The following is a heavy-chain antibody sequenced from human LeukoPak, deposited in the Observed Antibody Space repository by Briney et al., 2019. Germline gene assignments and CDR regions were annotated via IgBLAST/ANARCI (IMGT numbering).Heavy chain of an antibody. Sequence: GGSLRLSCAASGFTFSSYAMSCVRQAPGKGLEWVSSISGSGGSIYYADSVKGRFTISRDNSKNTLYVHAHSVRAEDTAVYFCAKSSTYSGSLIDYWGQGTLVSVSS. J-gene: IGHJ4*02. CDR2: ISGSGGSI. D-gene: IGHD1-26*01. CDR1: GFTFSSYA. CDR3: AKSSTYSGSLIDY. V-gene: IGHV3-23*01.